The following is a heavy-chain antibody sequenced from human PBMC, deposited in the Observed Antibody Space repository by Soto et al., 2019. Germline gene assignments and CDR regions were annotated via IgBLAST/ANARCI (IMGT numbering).Heavy chain of an antibody. J-gene: IGHJ3*02. CDR1: GGSISSGGNY. V-gene: IGHV4-31*03. Sequence: QVQLQESGPGLVKPSQTLSLTCTVSGGSISSGGNYWSWICQHPGKGQEWIGYIYYSGSTYYNPSLKSRVTISVDTSKNQFSLKLSSVTAADTAVYYCARGGIVVVVAARDAFDIWGQGTMVTVSS. CDR3: ARGGIVVVVAARDAFDI. D-gene: IGHD2-15*01. CDR2: IYYSGST.